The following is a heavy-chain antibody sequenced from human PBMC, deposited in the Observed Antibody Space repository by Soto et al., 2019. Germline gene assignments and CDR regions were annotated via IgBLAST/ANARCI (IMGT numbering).Heavy chain of an antibody. CDR1: GGSISSSSYY. Sequence: SETLSLTCTVSGGSISSSSYYWGWIRQPPGKGLEWIGSIYYSGSTYYNPSLKSRVTISVDTSKNQFSLKLSSVTAADTAVYYCATPGIAAARTEAGTWDYYYYGMDVWGQGTTVTVSS. V-gene: IGHV4-39*01. CDR3: ATPGIAAARTEAGTWDYYYYGMDV. CDR2: IYYSGST. D-gene: IGHD6-13*01. J-gene: IGHJ6*02.